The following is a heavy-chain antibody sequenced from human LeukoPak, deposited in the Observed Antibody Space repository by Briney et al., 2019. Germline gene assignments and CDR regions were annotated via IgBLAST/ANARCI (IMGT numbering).Heavy chain of an antibody. CDR2: ISWNSGSI. J-gene: IGHJ4*02. Sequence: GGSLRPSCAASGFTFDDYAMHWVRQAPGKGLEWVSGISWNSGSIGYADSVKGRFTISRDNAKNSLYLQMNSLRAEDTALYYCAKDMCSSTSCYGYFDYWGQGTLVTVSS. CDR3: AKDMCSSTSCYGYFDY. V-gene: IGHV3-9*01. D-gene: IGHD2-2*01. CDR1: GFTFDDYA.